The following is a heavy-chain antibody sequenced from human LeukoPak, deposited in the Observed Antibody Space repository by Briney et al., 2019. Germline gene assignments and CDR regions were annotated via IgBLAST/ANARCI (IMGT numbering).Heavy chain of an antibody. CDR3: ARVEGSGSLNWFDP. CDR2: IYTSGST. J-gene: IGHJ5*02. D-gene: IGHD3-10*01. Sequence: PSETLSLTCTVSGGSISSYYWSWIRQPAGKGLELIGRIYTSGSTNYNPSLKSRVTMSVDTSKNQFSLKLSSVTAADTAVYYCARVEGSGSLNWFDPWGQGTQVTVSS. CDR1: GGSISSYY. V-gene: IGHV4-4*07.